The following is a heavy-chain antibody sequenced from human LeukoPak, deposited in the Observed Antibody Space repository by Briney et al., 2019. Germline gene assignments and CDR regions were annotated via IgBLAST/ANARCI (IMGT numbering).Heavy chain of an antibody. J-gene: IGHJ4*02. D-gene: IGHD3-3*01. CDR3: ARVVDYDFWSGYYGIDY. CDR1: GFTLRNYV. Sequence: PGGSLRLSCAASGFTLRNYVIHWVRQAPGKGLEWVAVIWYDGSNKYYADSVKGRFTISRDNSKNTLYLQMNSLRAEDTAVYYCARVVDYDFWSGYYGIDYWGQGTLVTVSS. V-gene: IGHV3-33*08. CDR2: IWYDGSNK.